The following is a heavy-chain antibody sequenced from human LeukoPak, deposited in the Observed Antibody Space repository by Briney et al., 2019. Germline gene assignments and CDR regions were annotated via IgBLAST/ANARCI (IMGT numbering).Heavy chain of an antibody. CDR2: IYYSGST. D-gene: IGHD6-6*01. V-gene: IGHV4-39*01. CDR1: GGSISSSSYY. J-gene: IGHJ4*02. Sequence: SETLSLTCTVSGGSISSSSYYWGWIRQPPGKGLEWIGSIYYSGSTYYNPSLKSRVTISVDTSKNQFSLKLSSVTAADTAVYYCARVIAARPWYYFDYWGRGTLVTVSS. CDR3: ARVIAARPWYYFDY.